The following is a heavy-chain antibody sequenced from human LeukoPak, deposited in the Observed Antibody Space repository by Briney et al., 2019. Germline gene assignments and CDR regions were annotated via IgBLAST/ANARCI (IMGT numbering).Heavy chain of an antibody. CDR3: ARAPDYGDYDLGLAWFDP. D-gene: IGHD4-17*01. CDR2: ISAYNGNT. J-gene: IGHJ5*02. V-gene: IGHV1-18*01. Sequence: ASVKVSCKASGYTFTSYGISWVRQAPGQGLEWMGWISAYNGNTNYAQKLQGRVTMTTDTSTSTAYMELRSLRSDDTAVYYCARAPDYGDYDLGLAWFDPWGQGTLVTVSS. CDR1: GYTFTSYG.